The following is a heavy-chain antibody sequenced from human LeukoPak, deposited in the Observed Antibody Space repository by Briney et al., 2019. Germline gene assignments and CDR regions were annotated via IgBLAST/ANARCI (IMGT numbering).Heavy chain of an antibody. CDR2: INHSGST. Sequence: SETLSLTCAVYGGSFSGYYWSWIRQPPGKGLEWIGEINHSGSTNYNPSLKSRVTISVDTSKSQFSLKLSSVTAADTAVYYCASHGRYGSSLPHWGQGTLVTVSS. V-gene: IGHV4-34*01. J-gene: IGHJ1*01. CDR3: ASHGRYGSSLPH. D-gene: IGHD3-22*01. CDR1: GGSFSGYY.